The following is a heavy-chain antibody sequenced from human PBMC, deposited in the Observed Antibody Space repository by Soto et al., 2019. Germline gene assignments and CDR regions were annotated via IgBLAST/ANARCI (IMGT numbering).Heavy chain of an antibody. D-gene: IGHD2-15*01. CDR1: GFTVSNYA. Sequence: EVQLLESGGGLVQPGGSRRLSCATSGFTVSNYAMSWVRQAPGKGLEWVSGISGSGGSSYYADSVKGRFTISRDNAKHTLNLQMDSLRAEDTAVYYCAKKSADSSGYSDYWGQGSVVTVSS. CDR3: AKKSADSSGYSDY. J-gene: IGHJ4*02. V-gene: IGHV3-23*01. CDR2: ISGSGGSS.